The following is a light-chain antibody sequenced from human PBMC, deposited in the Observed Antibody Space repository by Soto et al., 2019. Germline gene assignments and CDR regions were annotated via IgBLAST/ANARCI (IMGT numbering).Light chain of an antibody. CDR1: QSVLYSSNNKNY. V-gene: IGKV4-1*01. CDR3: QQHYCSPIT. CDR2: WAS. J-gene: IGKJ4*01. Sequence: DIVMTQSPDSLAVSLGERATINCKSSQSVLYSSNNKNYLAWYQQKPGQPPKLLIYWASTRESGVPDRFSGRGYGTDFPPTISRLSAEDVGDYYRQQHYCSPITFGRGTKVEIK.